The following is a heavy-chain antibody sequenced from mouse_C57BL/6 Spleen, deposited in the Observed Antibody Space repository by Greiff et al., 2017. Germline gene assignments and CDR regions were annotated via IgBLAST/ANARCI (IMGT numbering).Heavy chain of an antibody. CDR1: GYSITSGYY. CDR3: AREGDYDYEGYAMDY. Sequence: EVQRVESGPGLVKPSQSLSLTCSVTGYSITSGYYWNWIRQFPGNKLEWMGYISYDGSNNYNPSLKNRISITRDTSKNQFFLKLNSVTTEDTATYYCAREGDYDYEGYAMDYWGQGTSVTVSS. V-gene: IGHV3-6*01. D-gene: IGHD2-4*01. J-gene: IGHJ4*01. CDR2: ISYDGSN.